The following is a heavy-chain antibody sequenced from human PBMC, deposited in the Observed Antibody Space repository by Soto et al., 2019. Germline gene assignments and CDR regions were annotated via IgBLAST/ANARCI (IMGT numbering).Heavy chain of an antibody. CDR2: ISYDGSNK. CDR1: GFTFSSYA. Sequence: GSLRLSCAASGFTFSSYAMHWVRQAPGKGLEWVAVISYDGSNKYYADSVKGRFTISRDNSKNTLYLQMNSLRAEDTAVYYCARGSSGSYYIGDEGDYYYYGMDVWGQGTTVTVSS. J-gene: IGHJ6*02. V-gene: IGHV3-30-3*01. CDR3: ARGSSGSYYIGDEGDYYYYGMDV. D-gene: IGHD3-10*01.